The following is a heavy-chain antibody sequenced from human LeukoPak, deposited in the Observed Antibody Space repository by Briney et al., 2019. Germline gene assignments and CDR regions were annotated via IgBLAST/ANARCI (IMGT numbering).Heavy chain of an antibody. Sequence: GESLKISCKDSGYTFTNYWIGWVRQMPGKGLEWMGIIYPGDSDIRYSPSFQGQVTISADKSISTAYLQWSSLKASDTAMYYCASWGILTGYYTPDAFDMWGQGTMVTVSS. D-gene: IGHD3-9*01. CDR3: ASWGILTGYYTPDAFDM. CDR2: IYPGDSDI. J-gene: IGHJ3*02. CDR1: GYTFTNYW. V-gene: IGHV5-51*01.